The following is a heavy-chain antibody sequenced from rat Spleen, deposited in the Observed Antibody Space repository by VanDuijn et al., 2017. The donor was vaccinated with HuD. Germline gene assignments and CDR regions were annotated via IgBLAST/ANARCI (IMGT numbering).Heavy chain of an antibody. J-gene: IGHJ4*01. V-gene: IGHV3-3*01. D-gene: IGHD1-3*01. CDR3: AKTTVAYYYVMDA. CDR1: GYSISSSYK. Sequence: EVQLQESGPGLVKPSQSLSLTCSVTGYSISSSYKWNWIRKFPGNKMEWLGYISYSGSTSYNPSLKSRISITRDTSRNQFFLQVNSVTTEDTATYYCAKTTVAYYYVMDAWGQGASVTVSS. CDR2: ISYSGST.